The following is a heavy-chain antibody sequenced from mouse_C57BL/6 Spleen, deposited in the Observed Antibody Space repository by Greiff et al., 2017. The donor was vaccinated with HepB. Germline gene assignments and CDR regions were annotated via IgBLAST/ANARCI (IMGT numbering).Heavy chain of an antibody. J-gene: IGHJ1*03. D-gene: IGHD1-1*01. CDR2: INPYNGST. V-gene: IGHV1-19*01. Sequence: VQLQQSGPVLVKPGASVKMSCKASGYTFTDYYMNWVKQSHGKSLEWIGVINPYNGSTSYNQKFKGKATLTVDKYSSTAYMELNSPTAEDSAVYYCARSTTVVEGYFDVWGTGTTVTVSS. CDR3: ARSTTVVEGYFDV. CDR1: GYTFTDYY.